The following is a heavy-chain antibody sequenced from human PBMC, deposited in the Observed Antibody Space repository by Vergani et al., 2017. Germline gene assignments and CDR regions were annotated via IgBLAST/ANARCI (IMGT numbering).Heavy chain of an antibody. Sequence: QVQLVESGGGLVKPGGSLRLSCAASGFTFSDYYMSWIRQAPGKGLEWVSYNSSSSSYTNYADSVKGRFTISRDNAKNALYLQMNSLRAEDTSVYYCAREGIAAAGTINYWGQGTLVTVSS. J-gene: IGHJ4*02. CDR2: NSSSSSYT. D-gene: IGHD6-13*01. CDR1: GFTFSDYY. CDR3: AREGIAAAGTINY. V-gene: IGHV3-11*05.